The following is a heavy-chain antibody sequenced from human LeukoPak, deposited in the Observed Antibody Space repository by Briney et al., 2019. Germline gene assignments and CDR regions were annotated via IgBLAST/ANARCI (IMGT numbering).Heavy chain of an antibody. CDR3: AREYCSSTSCYTGEWFDP. CDR1: GGSISSYY. V-gene: IGHV4-59*01. J-gene: IGHJ5*02. Sequence: SETLSLTCTVSGGSISSYYWSWIRQPPGKGLEWIGYIYYSGSTNYNPSLKSRVTISVDTSKNQLSLKLSSVTAADTAVYYCAREYCSSTSCYTGEWFDPWGQGTLVTVSS. D-gene: IGHD2-2*02. CDR2: IYYSGST.